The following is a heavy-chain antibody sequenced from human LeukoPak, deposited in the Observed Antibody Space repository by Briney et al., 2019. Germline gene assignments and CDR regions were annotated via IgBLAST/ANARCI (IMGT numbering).Heavy chain of an antibody. CDR2: INHSGST. D-gene: IGHD2-2*01. CDR1: GGSFSGYY. CDR3: ARDRGSTRVFDY. Sequence: SETLSLTCAVYGGSFSGYYWSWVRQPPGKGLEWIGEINHSGSTNYNPSLKSRVTISVDTSKSQFSLKLSSVTAADTAVYYCARDRGSTRVFDYWGQGTLVTVSS. V-gene: IGHV4-34*01. J-gene: IGHJ4*02.